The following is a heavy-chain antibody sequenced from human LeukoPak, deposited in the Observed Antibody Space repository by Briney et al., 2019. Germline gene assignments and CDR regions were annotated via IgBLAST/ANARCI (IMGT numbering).Heavy chain of an antibody. D-gene: IGHD6-19*01. CDR2: ITSTSNTI. V-gene: IGHV3-48*03. CDR1: GFTFSTYE. CDR3: TRDKSVTGVGPFDY. J-gene: IGHJ4*02. Sequence: GGSLRLSCAASGFTFSTYEMNWVRQAPGKGLEWVSYITSTSNTIYYADSVKGRFTTSRDNAKNPLYLQMSSLRVEDTAVYYCTRDKSVTGVGPFDYWGQGTLVTVSS.